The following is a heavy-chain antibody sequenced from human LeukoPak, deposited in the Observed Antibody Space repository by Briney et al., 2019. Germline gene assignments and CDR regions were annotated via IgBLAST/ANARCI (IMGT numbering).Heavy chain of an antibody. CDR2: ISSSSSTI. CDR3: AREQQLGYYYYYYMDV. D-gene: IGHD6-13*01. V-gene: IGHV3-48*01. J-gene: IGHJ6*03. CDR1: GFTFRSYS. Sequence: PGGSLRLSCAASGFTFRSYSMNWVRQAPGKGLEWVSSISSSSSTIYYADSVKGRFTISRDNAKNSLYLQMNSLRAEDTAVYYCAREQQLGYYYYYYMDVWGKGTTVTVSS.